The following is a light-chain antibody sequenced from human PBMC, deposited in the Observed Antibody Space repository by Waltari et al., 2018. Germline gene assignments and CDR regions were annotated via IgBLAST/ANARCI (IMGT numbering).Light chain of an antibody. Sequence: DIQMTQSPSSLSASVRDRVTITCRASQNIRSYLNWYQEKPGKAPKVLIYAASNLQNGVPSRFSGSGSVTDFTLTISSLQPEDFATYYCQQSYSTPYTFGQGTKLEIK. CDR2: AAS. V-gene: IGKV1-39*01. CDR3: QQSYSTPYT. CDR1: QNIRSY. J-gene: IGKJ2*01.